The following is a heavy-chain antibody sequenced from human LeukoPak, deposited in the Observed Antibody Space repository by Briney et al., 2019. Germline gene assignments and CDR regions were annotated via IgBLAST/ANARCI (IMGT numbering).Heavy chain of an antibody. CDR2: VNPNSGNT. CDR3: ARVTFGGVVADFDY. Sequence: PVASVKVSCKASGYTFTSYDINWVRQATGQGLEWMGWVNPNSGNTGYAQKFQGRVTMTRNTSISTAYMELSSLRSEDTAVYYCARVTFGGVVADFDYWGQGTLVTVSS. J-gene: IGHJ4*02. V-gene: IGHV1-8*01. D-gene: IGHD3-16*02. CDR1: GYTFTSYD.